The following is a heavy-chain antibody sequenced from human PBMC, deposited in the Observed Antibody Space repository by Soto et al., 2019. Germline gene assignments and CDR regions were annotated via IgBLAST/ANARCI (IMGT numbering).Heavy chain of an antibody. V-gene: IGHV1-2*02. D-gene: IGHD2-8*01. J-gene: IGHJ4*02. Sequence: ASVKVSCKPSGYSFTAFYIHWVRQAPGQGLEWMGWVDPNSGATRNAQNFQGRVTMTRDTSTSTVYMELNWLRSDDTAVYYCARHNDGPLDYWGQGNLVTVSS. CDR3: ARHNDGPLDY. CDR2: VDPNSGAT. CDR1: GYSFTAFY.